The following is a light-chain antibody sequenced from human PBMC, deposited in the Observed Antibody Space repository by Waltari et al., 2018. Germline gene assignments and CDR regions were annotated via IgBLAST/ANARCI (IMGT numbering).Light chain of an antibody. J-gene: IGLJ2*01. CDR3: LSHTRSGSCV. CDR2: DVT. Sequence: WYQQHPSNGPRMMNYDVTTRPSGVSVLFSGSTAGNTASLTISVLQAEEAAHYSCLSHTRSGSCVFGGGTKVTVL. V-gene: IGLV2-14*04.